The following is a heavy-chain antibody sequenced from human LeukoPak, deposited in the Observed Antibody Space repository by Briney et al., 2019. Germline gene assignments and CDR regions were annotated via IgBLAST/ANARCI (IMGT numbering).Heavy chain of an antibody. D-gene: IGHD1-26*01. Sequence: ASVKVSCKASGGTFSSYAISWVRQAPGQGLEWMGGIIPIFGTANYAQKFQGRVTVTTDESTSTAYMELSSLRSEDTAVYYCASGSYSYYYYMDVWGKGTTVTVSS. CDR3: ASGSYSYYYYMDV. CDR1: GGTFSSYA. J-gene: IGHJ6*03. V-gene: IGHV1-69*05. CDR2: IIPIFGTA.